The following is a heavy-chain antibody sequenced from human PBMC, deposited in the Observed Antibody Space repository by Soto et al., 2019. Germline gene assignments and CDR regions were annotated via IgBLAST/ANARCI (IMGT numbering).Heavy chain of an antibody. CDR2: IYTSVNT. D-gene: IGHD1-7*01. J-gene: IGHJ4*02. Sequence: PAETLSLTCTVSGGSISSYHWSWIRQYAGKGLEWIGSIYTSVNTHYKTSLKSRVTVSIDTSKNQFFLTVNSVTAADSAVYYCARESAYNWDYAAYWGEGTPVSVSA. CDR3: ARESAYNWDYAAY. V-gene: IGHV4-4*07. CDR1: GGSISSYH.